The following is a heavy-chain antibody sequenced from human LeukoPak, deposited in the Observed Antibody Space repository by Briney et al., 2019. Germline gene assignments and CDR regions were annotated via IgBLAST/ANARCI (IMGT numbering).Heavy chain of an antibody. D-gene: IGHD6-13*01. CDR2: INTGSTTI. CDR1: GFTFSPYT. CDR3: ASFKAAGTQAFDI. V-gene: IGHV3-48*01. Sequence: GGSLRLSCAASGFTFSPYTMHWFRQPPGKGLEWVSYINTGSTTIYYADSVKGRFTTSRDNAKNSLYLQMNSLRAEDTAVYYCASFKAAGTQAFDIWGQGTMATVSS. J-gene: IGHJ3*02.